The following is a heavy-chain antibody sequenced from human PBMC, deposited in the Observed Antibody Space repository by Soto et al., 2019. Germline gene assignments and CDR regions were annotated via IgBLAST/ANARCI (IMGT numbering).Heavy chain of an antibody. J-gene: IGHJ4*02. CDR2: ISSSSSYI. D-gene: IGHD3-3*01. CDR3: ARVDGGDYDFWSGYFNPFDY. Sequence: EVQLVESGGGLVKPGGSLRLSCAASGFTFSSYSMNWVRQAPGKGLEWVSSISSSSSYIYYADSVKGRFTISRDNAKNSLYLQMNSLRAEDTAVYYCARVDGGDYDFWSGYFNPFDYWGQGTLVTVSS. V-gene: IGHV3-21*01. CDR1: GFTFSSYS.